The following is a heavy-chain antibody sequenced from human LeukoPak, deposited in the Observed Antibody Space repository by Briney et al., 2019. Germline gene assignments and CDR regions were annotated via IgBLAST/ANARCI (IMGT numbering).Heavy chain of an antibody. D-gene: IGHD6-13*01. CDR3: ARERIAAAGNDAFDI. J-gene: IGHJ3*02. CDR2: ISHSGTT. Sequence: SETLSLTCTVSGGSVSSGGYFWSWIRHLPGKGLEWIGYISHSGTTYYNPSLKSRLTISGDTSKNQFSLRLTSVTAADTAVYYCARERIAAAGNDAFDIWGQGTMVTVSS. CDR1: GGSVSSGGYF. V-gene: IGHV4-30-2*05.